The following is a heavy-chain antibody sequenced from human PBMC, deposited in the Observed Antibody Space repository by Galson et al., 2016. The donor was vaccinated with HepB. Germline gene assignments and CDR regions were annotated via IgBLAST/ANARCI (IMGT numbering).Heavy chain of an antibody. D-gene: IGHD3-10*01. Sequence: SLRLSCAASGFAFSNYAMHWVRQAPGKGLEWVAVVSYDGRNKYYADSVKGRFTISRDNSKNTVYLQMNRLRVEDTAMYYCARDGYYYGSGSYGAATYWGQGTPVTVSS. J-gene: IGHJ4*02. CDR3: ARDGYYYGSGSYGAATY. CDR1: GFAFSNYA. CDR2: VSYDGRNK. V-gene: IGHV3-30*03.